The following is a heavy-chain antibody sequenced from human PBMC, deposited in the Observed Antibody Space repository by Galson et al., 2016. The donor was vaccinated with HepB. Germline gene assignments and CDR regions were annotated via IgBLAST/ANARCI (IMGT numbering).Heavy chain of an antibody. CDR2: INPLFNTT. D-gene: IGHD6-6*01. V-gene: IGHV1-69*13. CDR1: GVTFTRYA. J-gene: IGHJ4*02. Sequence: SVKVSCKASGVTFTRYAISWVRQAPGQGLEWLGGINPLFNTTNYAQKFRDRVTITADESTSTAYMELTSLRSDDTAVYYCARDRLRALDYWGQGTLSPSPQ. CDR3: ARDRLRALDY.